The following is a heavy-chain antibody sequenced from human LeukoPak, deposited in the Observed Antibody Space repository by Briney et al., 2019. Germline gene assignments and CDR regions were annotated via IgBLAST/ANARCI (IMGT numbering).Heavy chain of an antibody. D-gene: IGHD3-10*01. J-gene: IGHJ4*02. CDR3: AKGKNTGSYLSHVDY. CDR1: GFTFDDYT. V-gene: IGHV3-43*01. CDR2: ITWDGGST. Sequence: SGGSLSLSCAASGFTFDDYTVHWVRQAPGKGLEWDSLITWDGGSTYYADSVKGRFTISRDNSKNSLYLQMNSLRTEDTALHYCAKGKNTGSYLSHVDYWGQGTLVTVSS.